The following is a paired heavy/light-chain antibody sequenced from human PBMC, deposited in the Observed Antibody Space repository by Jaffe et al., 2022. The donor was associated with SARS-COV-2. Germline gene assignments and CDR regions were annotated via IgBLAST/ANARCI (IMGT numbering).Heavy chain of an antibody. D-gene: IGHD1-26*01. CDR3: ARLRREWELPAGGGVFDY. CDR2: IFPSDSDT. J-gene: IGHJ4*02. CDR1: GYSFTSYW. Sequence: EVQLVQSGAEVKKPGESLKISCKSSGYSFTSYWIAWVRQMPGKGLEWMGIIFPSDSDTRYSPSFQGQVTISADKSITTAYLQWSSLKASDSAMYYCARLRREWELPAGGGVFDYWGQGTLVSVSS. V-gene: IGHV5-51*01.
Light chain of an antibody. V-gene: IGKV1-5*03. Sequence: DIQMTQSPSTLSASVGDRVTITCRASQSISSWLAWYQQKPGKAPNLLIYKASSLESGVPSRFSGSGSGTEFTLTISSLQPDDFATYYCQQYNTYPYTFGQGTKLEIK. J-gene: IGKJ2*01. CDR3: QQYNTYPYT. CDR2: KAS. CDR1: QSISSW.